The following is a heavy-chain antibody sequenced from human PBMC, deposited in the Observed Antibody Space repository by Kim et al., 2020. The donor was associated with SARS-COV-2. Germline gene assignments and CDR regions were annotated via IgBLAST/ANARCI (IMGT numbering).Heavy chain of an antibody. CDR2: IYYSGST. CDR1: GGSISSYY. CDR3: ARAGDFWSGYYTTPSYYYYMDV. V-gene: IGHV4-59*01. Sequence: SETLSLTCTVSGGSISSYYWSWIRQPPGKGLEWIGYIYYSGSTNYNPSLKSRVTISVDTSKNQFSLKLSSVTAADTAVYYCARAGDFWSGYYTTPSYYYYMDVWGKGTTVTVSS. J-gene: IGHJ6*03. D-gene: IGHD3-3*01.